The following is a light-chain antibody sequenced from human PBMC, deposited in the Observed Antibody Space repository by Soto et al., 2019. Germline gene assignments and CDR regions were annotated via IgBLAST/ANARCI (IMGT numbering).Light chain of an antibody. J-gene: IGKJ1*01. V-gene: IGKV3-11*01. CDR2: DTF. Sequence: IVLTQSPATLSFSPGERATLSCRASQSIAIYLAWYQQRSGQSPRLLIYDTFNRDPGIPDRFSGSGSGTDFTLTISSLEPEDFAVYYCQQRATWPWTFGQGTTVEIK. CDR3: QQRATWPWT. CDR1: QSIAIY.